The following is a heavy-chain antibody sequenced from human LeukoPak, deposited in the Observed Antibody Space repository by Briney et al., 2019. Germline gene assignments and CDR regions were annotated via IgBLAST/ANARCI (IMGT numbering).Heavy chain of an antibody. CDR1: GFTFSSYA. V-gene: IGHV3-30-3*01. D-gene: IGHD3-9*01. CDR3: AKVDILTGYGMDV. Sequence: GGSLRLSCAASGFTFSSYATHWVRQAPGKGLEWVAVISYDGSNKYYADSVMGRFTISRDNSKNTLYLQMNSLRAEDTAVYYCAKVDILTGYGMDVWGQGTTVTVSS. CDR2: ISYDGSNK. J-gene: IGHJ6*02.